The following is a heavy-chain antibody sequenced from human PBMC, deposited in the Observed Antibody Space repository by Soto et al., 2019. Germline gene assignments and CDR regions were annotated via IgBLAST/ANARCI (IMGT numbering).Heavy chain of an antibody. CDR2: ISSSSGYI. CDR3: ARDVMTAICPHAFGV. D-gene: IGHD2-21*02. J-gene: IGHJ3*01. Sequence: EVQLVESGGGLVKPGGSLRLSSAASGFTFSCYSMNWVRQAPGKGLEWVSSISSSSGYIYYAASVKGRFTISRDNANNSLYLQMNSLRAEDTAVYYCARDVMTAICPHAFGVWGQGTMVTVSS. CDR1: GFTFSCYS. V-gene: IGHV3-21*01.